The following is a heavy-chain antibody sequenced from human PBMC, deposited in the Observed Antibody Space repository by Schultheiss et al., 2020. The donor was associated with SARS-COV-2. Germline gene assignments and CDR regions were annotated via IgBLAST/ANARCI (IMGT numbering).Heavy chain of an antibody. J-gene: IGHJ4*02. V-gene: IGHV3-23*01. CDR1: GFTFSSYA. D-gene: IGHD1-1*01. CDR2: ISWNSGSI. Sequence: GGSLRLSCAASGFTFSSYAMSWVRQAPGKGLEWVSGISWNSGSIGYADSVKGRFTISRDNSKNTLYLQMNSLRAEDTAVYYCARGFSTGTQDYWGQGTLVTVSS. CDR3: ARGFSTGTQDY.